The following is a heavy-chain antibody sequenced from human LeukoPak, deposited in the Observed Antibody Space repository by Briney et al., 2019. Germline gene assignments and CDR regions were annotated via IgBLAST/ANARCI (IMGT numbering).Heavy chain of an antibody. CDR3: AIVGVVAGSHFDY. CDR2: INPNSGGT. Sequence: GASVKVSCKASGYTVTGYYMHWVRQAPGQGHEWMGWINPNSGGTNYAQKFQGRVTMTRDTSISTAYMELSRLRSDDTAVYYCAIVGVVAGSHFDYRGQGTLVTVSS. D-gene: IGHD6-19*01. J-gene: IGHJ4*02. V-gene: IGHV1-2*02. CDR1: GYTVTGYY.